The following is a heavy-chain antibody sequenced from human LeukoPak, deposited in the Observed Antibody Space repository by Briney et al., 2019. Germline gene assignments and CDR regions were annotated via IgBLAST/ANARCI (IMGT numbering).Heavy chain of an antibody. CDR2: IYPSGNT. CDR3: ARQLATSTFDY. V-gene: IGHV4-4*09. D-gene: IGHD1-1*01. J-gene: IGHJ4*02. CDR1: GGSFTTNY. Sequence: PSETLSLTCSVSGGSFTTNYWSWIRQPPGKGLEWVGYIYPSGNTNYNPSLRSRVSISVDTSKNQFSLRLSSVTAADTALYYCARQLATSTFDYWGQGTLVTVSS.